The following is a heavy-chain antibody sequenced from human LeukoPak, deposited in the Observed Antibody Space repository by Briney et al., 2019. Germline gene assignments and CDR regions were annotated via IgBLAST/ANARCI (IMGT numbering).Heavy chain of an antibody. CDR1: GGSISSYY. V-gene: IGHV4-59*01. CDR2: IYYSGST. Sequence: SETLSLTCTVSGGSISSYYWSWIRQPPGKGLEWIGYIYYSGSTNYNPSPKSRVTISVDRSKNQFSLKLSSVTAADTAVYYCARDNELLLDYWGQGTLVTVSS. D-gene: IGHD1-7*01. J-gene: IGHJ4*02. CDR3: ARDNELLLDY.